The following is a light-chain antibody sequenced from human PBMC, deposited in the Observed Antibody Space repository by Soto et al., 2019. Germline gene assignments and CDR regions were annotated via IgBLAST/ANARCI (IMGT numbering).Light chain of an antibody. CDR2: GAS. Sequence: EIVVTQSPATLAASPGERATLSCRASQSVSSNLAWYQQKPGQAPRLLIFGASSRATGIPARFSGSGSGTEFTLTITSLQSEDFAVYYCQQYNNWPPGPLTFGGGTRVEIK. J-gene: IGKJ4*01. CDR3: QQYNNWPPGPLT. CDR1: QSVSSN. V-gene: IGKV3-15*01.